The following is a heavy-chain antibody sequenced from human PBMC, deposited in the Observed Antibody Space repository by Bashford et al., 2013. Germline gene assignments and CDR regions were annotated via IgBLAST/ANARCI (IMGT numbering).Heavy chain of an antibody. CDR2: MYPGDSDT. Sequence: GESLKISCKGSGYSFTSYWIGWVRQMPGKGLEWMGIMYPGDSDTRYSPSFQGQVTISADKSISTAYLQWSSLKASDTAMYYCASSSNLPYYYDSSGYYYEAWGQGTLVTVSS. D-gene: IGHD3-22*01. CDR1: GYSFTSYW. J-gene: IGHJ5*02. V-gene: IGHV5-51*01. CDR3: ASSSNLPYYYDSSGYYYEA.